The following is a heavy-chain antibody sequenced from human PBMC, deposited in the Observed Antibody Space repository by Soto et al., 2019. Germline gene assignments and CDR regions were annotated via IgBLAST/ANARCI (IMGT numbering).Heavy chain of an antibody. J-gene: IGHJ4*02. CDR2: ISYGGSNE. V-gene: IGHV3-30*18. CDR3: AKVVHSSTWYRYFDY. D-gene: IGHD6-13*01. CDR1: GFTFSNYG. Sequence: QPGGSLRLSCAASGFTFSNYGMHWVRQALGKGLEWVAVISYGGSNEYYVDSVKGRFTISRDNSKNTLYLQMNSLRAEDTAVYYCAKVVHSSTWYRYFDYWGQGTLVTVSS.